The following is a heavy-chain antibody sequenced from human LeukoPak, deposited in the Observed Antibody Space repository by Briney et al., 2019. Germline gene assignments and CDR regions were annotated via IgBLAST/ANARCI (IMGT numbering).Heavy chain of an antibody. CDR1: GFTFDDYA. J-gene: IGHJ3*02. V-gene: IGHV3-9*01. CDR2: ISWNSGSI. CDR3: AKDIGYYDILTGYSEAFDI. Sequence: GRSLRLSCAASGFTFDDYAMHWVRQAPGKSLEWVSGISWNSGSIGYADSVKGRFTISRDNAKNSLYLQMNSLRAEDTALYYCAKDIGYYDILTGYSEAFDIWGQGTMVTVSS. D-gene: IGHD3-9*01.